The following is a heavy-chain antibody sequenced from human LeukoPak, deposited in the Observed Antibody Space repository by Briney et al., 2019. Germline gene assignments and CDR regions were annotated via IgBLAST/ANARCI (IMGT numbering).Heavy chain of an antibody. V-gene: IGHV3-7*01. D-gene: IGHD3-3*01. Sequence: PGGSLRLSCAASGFTFSSYWMSWVRQAPGKGLEWVANIRQDGSEKYYVDSVKGRFTISRDNAKNSLYLQMNSLRAEDTAVYYCARVDSDFGSGQYYYYYMDVWGKGTTVTVSS. CDR1: GFTFSSYW. J-gene: IGHJ6*03. CDR2: IRQDGSEK. CDR3: ARVDSDFGSGQYYYYYMDV.